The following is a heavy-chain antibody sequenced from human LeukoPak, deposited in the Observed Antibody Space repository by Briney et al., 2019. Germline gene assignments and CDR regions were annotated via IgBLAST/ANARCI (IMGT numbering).Heavy chain of an antibody. D-gene: IGHD2-2*02. CDR2: IYYSGST. Sequence: PSETLSLTCTVSGGSISSYYWSWIRQPPGKGLEWIGYIYYSGSTNYNPSLKSRVTISVDTSKNQFSLKLSSVTAADTAVYYCARGELGYCSSTSCYRLDPWGQGTLVTVSS. CDR1: GGSISSYY. V-gene: IGHV4-59*12. J-gene: IGHJ5*02. CDR3: ARGELGYCSSTSCYRLDP.